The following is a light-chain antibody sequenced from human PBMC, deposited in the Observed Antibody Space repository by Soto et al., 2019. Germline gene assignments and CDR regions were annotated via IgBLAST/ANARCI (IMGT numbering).Light chain of an antibody. CDR2: DAT. V-gene: IGKV3-20*01. CDR1: QIVNSKY. J-gene: IGKJ1*01. Sequence: EIVLTQSPGTLSLSPGERGTVSCRASQIVNSKYLAWYQHRPGQAPRLLIYDATRRATGIPDRFSGSASGTDFLLTINRREQEDFAVYYCVQYDEPPSRWTFGQGTKV. CDR3: VQYDEPPSRWT.